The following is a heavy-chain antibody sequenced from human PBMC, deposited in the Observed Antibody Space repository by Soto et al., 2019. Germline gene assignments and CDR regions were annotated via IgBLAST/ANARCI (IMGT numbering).Heavy chain of an antibody. J-gene: IGHJ3*02. CDR2: ISGSGGST. CDR3: AKDSYSSSWFRDDAFDI. CDR1: GFTFSSYA. Sequence: GGSLRLSCAASGFTFSSYAMSWVRQAPGKGLEWVSAISGSGGSTYYADSVKGRFAISRDNSKNTLYLQMNSLRAEDTAVYYCAKDSYSSSWFRDDAFDIWGQGTMVTVSS. V-gene: IGHV3-23*01. D-gene: IGHD6-13*01.